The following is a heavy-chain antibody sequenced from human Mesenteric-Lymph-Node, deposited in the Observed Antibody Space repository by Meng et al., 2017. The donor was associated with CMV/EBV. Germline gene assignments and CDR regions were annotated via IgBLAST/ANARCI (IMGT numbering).Heavy chain of an antibody. CDR2: IISIIDIA. Sequence: EAYGGTFSSYTHRRVRQAAGQGVGWMERIISIIDIAGDAEKFQGRVTVTADKSTSTAYMELSRLKSEDTDVYYCARAYRDDFWFFDYWGQGTMVTVSS. CDR1: GGTFSSYT. D-gene: IGHD3-3*01. CDR3: ARAYRDDFWFFDY. V-gene: IGHV1-69*02. J-gene: IGHJ4*02.